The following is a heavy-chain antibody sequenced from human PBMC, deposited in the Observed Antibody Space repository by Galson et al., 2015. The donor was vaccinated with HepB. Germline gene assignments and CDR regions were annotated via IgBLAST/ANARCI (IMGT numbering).Heavy chain of an antibody. V-gene: IGHV3-7*01. CDR3: ARDWAETHGDYYH. D-gene: IGHD4-17*01. CDR1: GFTFSNYW. J-gene: IGHJ4*02. CDR2: IKHDGSEM. Sequence: SLRLSCAASGFTFSNYWMSWVRQAPGKGLEWVANIKHDGSEMYYVDSVKGRFTISRDNGKNLLYLQMNRLRVDDTAVYFCARDWAETHGDYYHWGQGTLVTVSS.